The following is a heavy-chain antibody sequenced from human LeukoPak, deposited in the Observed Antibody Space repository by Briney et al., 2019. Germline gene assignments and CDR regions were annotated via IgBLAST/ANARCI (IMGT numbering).Heavy chain of an antibody. CDR2: ISYDGSKK. V-gene: IGHV3-30*18. Sequence: GGSLRLSCAASGFTFTNYGMHWVRQAPGKGLEWVAVISYDGSKKYYADSVKGRFTISRDNSKNTLYLQMNSLRAEDTAVYYCAKDIDGAPNPDYWGQGTLVTVSS. D-gene: IGHD3-16*01. CDR1: GFTFTNYG. CDR3: AKDIDGAPNPDY. J-gene: IGHJ4*02.